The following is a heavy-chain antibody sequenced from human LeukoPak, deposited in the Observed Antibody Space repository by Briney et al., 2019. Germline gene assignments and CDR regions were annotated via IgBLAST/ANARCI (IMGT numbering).Heavy chain of an antibody. CDR3: ARGLGYYDSSGYYR. CDR1: GGSFSGYY. V-gene: IGHV4-34*01. D-gene: IGHD3-22*01. J-gene: IGHJ5*02. CDR2: INHSGST. Sequence: KPPETLSLTCAVYGGSFSGYYWSWIRQPPGKGLEWIGEINHSGSTNYNPSLKSRVTISVDTSKNQFSLKLSSVTAADTAVYYCARGLGYYDSSGYYRWGQGTLVTVSS.